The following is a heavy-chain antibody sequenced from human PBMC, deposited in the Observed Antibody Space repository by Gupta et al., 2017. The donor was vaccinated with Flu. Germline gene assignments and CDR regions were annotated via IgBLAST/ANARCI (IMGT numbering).Heavy chain of an antibody. V-gene: IGHV4-61*02. CDR3: ARGGGVEMATIRYFDY. CDR2: IYTSGST. J-gene: IGHJ4*02. D-gene: IGHD5-12*01. Sequence: QVQLQESGPGLVKPSQTLSLTCTVSGGSISSGSYYWSWIRQPAGKGLEWIGRIYTSGSTNYNPSLKSRVTISVDTSKNQFSLKLSSVTAADTAVYYCARGGGVEMATIRYFDYWGQGTLVTVSS. CDR1: GGSISSGSYY.